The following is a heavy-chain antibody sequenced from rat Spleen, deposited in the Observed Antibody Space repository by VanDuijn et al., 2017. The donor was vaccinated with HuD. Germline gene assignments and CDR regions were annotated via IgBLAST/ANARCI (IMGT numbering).Heavy chain of an antibody. V-gene: IGHV2-47*01. J-gene: IGHJ1*01. CDR2: IWSNGGT. CDR1: GLSLTSIT. D-gene: IGHD1-10*01. CDR3: AREGDNNYHWYFDF. Sequence: QVQLKESGPGLVQPSQTLSLTCTVSGLSLTSITVSWIRQPPGKGLEWMGVIWSNGGTDYNSAIKSRLSINRDTSKSQVFLKMNSLQTEDTATYYCAREGDNNYHWYFDFWGPGTMVTVSS.